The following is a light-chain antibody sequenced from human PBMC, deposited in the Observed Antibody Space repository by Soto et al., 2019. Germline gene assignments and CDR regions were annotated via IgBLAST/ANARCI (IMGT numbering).Light chain of an antibody. CDR3: TSPPISNTRC. CDR2: DVS. Sequence: QSVLTQPASVSGSPGQTITISCTGTSSDVGAYNHVSWYQHHPGKAPKLMIYDVSNRPSGDSNRFSGSKSGYTPSLTISGLLSEDEADDSCTSPPISNTRCVGSGTKVTV. J-gene: IGLJ1*01. V-gene: IGLV2-14*01. CDR1: SSDVGAYNH.